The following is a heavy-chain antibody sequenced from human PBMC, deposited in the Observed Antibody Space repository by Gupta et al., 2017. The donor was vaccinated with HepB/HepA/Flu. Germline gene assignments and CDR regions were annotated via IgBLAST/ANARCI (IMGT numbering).Heavy chain of an antibody. CDR3: ARGGDPTFLDY. Sequence: QVQLQESGPGLVKPSETLSLTCTVSGGSISSYYWSWIRQPPGKGLEWIWYIYYSGSTNYNPSLKSRVTISVDTSKNQFSLKLSSVTAADTAVYYCARGGDPTFLDYWGQGTLVTVSS. J-gene: IGHJ4*02. CDR1: GGSISSYY. CDR2: IYYSGST. D-gene: IGHD3-16*01. V-gene: IGHV4-59*01.